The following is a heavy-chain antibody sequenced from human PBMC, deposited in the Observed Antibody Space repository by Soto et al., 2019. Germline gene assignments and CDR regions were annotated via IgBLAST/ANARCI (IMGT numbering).Heavy chain of an antibody. CDR2: IRSKAYGGTR. J-gene: IGHJ6*02. V-gene: IGHV3-49*04. CDR1: GFTFGEYA. Sequence: PGGSLRLSCTASGFTFGEYAMTWVRQGPGKGLECVGFIRSKAYGGTREYAASVKGRFSISSDDSKTIAYLQMNSLKTEDTAVYFCSRVDYYNNSGSYAGIDVWGQGTTVTV. CDR3: SRVDYYNNSGSYAGIDV. D-gene: IGHD3-22*01.